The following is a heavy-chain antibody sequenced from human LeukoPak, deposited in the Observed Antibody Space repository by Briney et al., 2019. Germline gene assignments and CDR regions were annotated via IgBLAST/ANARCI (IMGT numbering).Heavy chain of an antibody. CDR3: ARVFHD. Sequence: PSGTLSLTCTVSRGSISSDYWSWLRQPAGKGLEWIGLIYTSGTTNYNPSLKSRVTMSLDTSKNQFSLKLNSVTAADTAVYYCARVFHDWGQGTMVTVSS. CDR2: IYTSGTT. V-gene: IGHV4-4*07. J-gene: IGHJ3*01. CDR1: RGSISSDY.